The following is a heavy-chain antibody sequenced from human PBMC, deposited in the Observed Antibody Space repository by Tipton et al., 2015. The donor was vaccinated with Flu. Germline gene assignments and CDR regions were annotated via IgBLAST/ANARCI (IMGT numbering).Heavy chain of an antibody. D-gene: IGHD1-26*01. J-gene: IGHJ3*02. CDR2: IYYSGST. Sequence: TLSLTCTVSGGSISSSSYYWGWIRQPPGKGLEWIGSIYYSGSTYYNPSLKSRVTMSVDTSKNQFSLKLSSVTAADTAVYYCARGLKGATRDAFDIWGQGTMVTVSS. V-gene: IGHV4-39*07. CDR3: ARGLKGATRDAFDI. CDR1: GGSISSSSYY.